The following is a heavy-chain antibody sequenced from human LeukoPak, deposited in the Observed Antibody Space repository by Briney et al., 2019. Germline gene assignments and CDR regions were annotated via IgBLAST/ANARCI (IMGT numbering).Heavy chain of an antibody. CDR2: FDPEDGET. CDR1: GYTLTELS. V-gene: IGHV1-24*01. Sequence: ASVKVSCKVSGYTLTELSMHWVRQAPGKGLEWMGGFDPEDGETIYAQKFQGRVTMTEDTSTDTAYMELSSLRSEDTAVYYCATPRRGCSSTSCQAYYYYYYGMDVWGQGTTVTVSS. J-gene: IGHJ6*02. CDR3: ATPRRGCSSTSCQAYYYYYYGMDV. D-gene: IGHD2-2*01.